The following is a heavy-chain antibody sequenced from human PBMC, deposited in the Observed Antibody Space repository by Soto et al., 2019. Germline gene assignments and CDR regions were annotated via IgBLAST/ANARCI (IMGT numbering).Heavy chain of an antibody. CDR2: IYYSGSA. Sequence: SGCLYLTCTVSGSSINSYYCSWIRQPPGKGLEWIGYIYYSGSASYNPSLKSRVTISVDTSKNQFSLKLSSVTAADTAVYYCARHTTTVTTTWFDPWGQGTLVTVSS. D-gene: IGHD4-17*01. J-gene: IGHJ5*02. CDR1: GSSINSYY. CDR3: ARHTTTVTTTWFDP. V-gene: IGHV4-59*08.